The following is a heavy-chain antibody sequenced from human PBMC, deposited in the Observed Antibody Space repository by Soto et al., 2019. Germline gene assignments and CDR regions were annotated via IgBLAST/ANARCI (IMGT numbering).Heavy chain of an antibody. J-gene: IGHJ6*02. D-gene: IGHD3-16*01. CDR1: GTIFSSYT. CDR2: IIPILGET. V-gene: IGHV1-69*08. CDR3: ARGLGGRMDD. Sequence: QVQLVQSGAEVKKPGSSVRVSCKASGTIFSSYTISWVRQAPGQGLEWMGRIIPILGETNSAQKFQGRVTITADKSTNTAYMQLKSLRLEDTAVYYCARGLGGRMDDWGQGTTVTVSS.